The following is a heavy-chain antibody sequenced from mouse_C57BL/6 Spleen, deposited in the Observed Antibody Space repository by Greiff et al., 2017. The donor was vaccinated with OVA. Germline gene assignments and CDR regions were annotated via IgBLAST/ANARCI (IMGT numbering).Heavy chain of an antibody. Sequence: DVMLVESGGGLVKPGGSLKLSCAASGFTFSSYAMSWVRQTPEKRLEWVATISDGGSYTYYPDNVKGRFTISRDNAKNNLYLQMSHLKSEDTAMYYCARPLNWDDYAMDYWGQGTSVTVSS. D-gene: IGHD4-1*01. J-gene: IGHJ4*01. CDR1: GFTFSSYA. V-gene: IGHV5-4*03. CDR2: ISDGGSYT. CDR3: ARPLNWDDYAMDY.